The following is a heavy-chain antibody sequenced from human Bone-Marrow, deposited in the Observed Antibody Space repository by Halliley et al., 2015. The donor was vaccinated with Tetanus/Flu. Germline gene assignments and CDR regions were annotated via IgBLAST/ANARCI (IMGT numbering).Heavy chain of an antibody. Sequence: GYTTSYADSGKGRFTISKDNAKNTLYLEMNGLTADDTGVYYCSRALVPVEAGGGNYYGMDVWGQGTTVTVSS. CDR3: SRALVPVEAGGGNYYGMDV. V-gene: IGHV3-74*01. D-gene: IGHD6-19*01. CDR2: GYTT. J-gene: IGHJ6*02.